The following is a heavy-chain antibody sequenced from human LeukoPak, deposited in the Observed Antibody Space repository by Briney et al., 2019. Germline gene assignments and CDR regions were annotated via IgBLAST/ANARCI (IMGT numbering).Heavy chain of an antibody. D-gene: IGHD3-22*01. CDR2: INHSGST. CDR1: GGSPTGYY. J-gene: IGHJ4*02. V-gene: IGHV4-34*01. CDR3: ARGPPIDYYDSSGYYYVFDY. Sequence: PQTLSPTCALSGGSPTGYYWSCVRHPPGNGLEWIGEINHSGSTNYNPSLKSRVTILVDTSKNQFSLKLSSVTAADTAVYYCARGPPIDYYDSSGYYYVFDYWGQGTLVTVSS.